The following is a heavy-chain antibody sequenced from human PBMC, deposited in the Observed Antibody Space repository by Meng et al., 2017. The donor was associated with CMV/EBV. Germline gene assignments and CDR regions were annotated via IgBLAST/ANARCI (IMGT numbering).Heavy chain of an antibody. D-gene: IGHD3-10*01. CDR1: GGHVSSYA. V-gene: IGHV1-69*12. Sequence: VQLVRAGAEGKKPGSSVQVSCKASGGHVSSYAISWVRQAPGQGFEWMGGIIPIFGTANYAQKFQGRVTITADESTSTAYMELSSLRSEDTAVYYCARRGSYYGSGSYYNWFDPWGQGTLVTVSS. J-gene: IGHJ5*02. CDR3: ARRGSYYGSGSYYNWFDP. CDR2: IIPIFGTA.